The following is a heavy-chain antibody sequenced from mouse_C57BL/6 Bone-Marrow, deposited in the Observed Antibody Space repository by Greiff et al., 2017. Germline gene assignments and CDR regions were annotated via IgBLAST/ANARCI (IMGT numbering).Heavy chain of an antibody. CDR3: ARQYGNLWYFDY. CDR1: GYTFTEYT. Sequence: QVQLKESGAELVKPGASVKLSCKASGYTFTEYTIHWVKQRSGQGLEWIGWFYPGSGSIKYNEKFKDKATLTADKSSSTVYMELSRLTSEDSAVYFCARQYGNLWYFDYWGQGTTLTVSS. CDR2: FYPGSGSI. V-gene: IGHV1-62-2*01. D-gene: IGHD2-1*01. J-gene: IGHJ2*01.